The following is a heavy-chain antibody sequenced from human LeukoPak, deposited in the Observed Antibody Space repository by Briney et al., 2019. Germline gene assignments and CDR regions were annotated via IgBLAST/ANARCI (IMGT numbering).Heavy chain of an antibody. D-gene: IGHD5-24*01. V-gene: IGHV3-33*08. CDR3: ARDAETSLAN. Sequence: GGSLRLSCAASGFTFSSYEMNWVRQAPGKGLEWVAVIWYDGSNKYYADSVKGRFTISSDNSKNTVYLQMNSLKDEDTAVYYCARDAETSLANWGQGTLVTVSP. CDR2: IWYDGSNK. CDR1: GFTFSSYE. J-gene: IGHJ4*02.